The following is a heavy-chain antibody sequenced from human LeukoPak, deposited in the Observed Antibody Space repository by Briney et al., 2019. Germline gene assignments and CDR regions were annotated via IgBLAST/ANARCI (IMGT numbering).Heavy chain of an antibody. CDR2: ISGSGGST. Sequence: GGSLRLSCAASGFTVSSNYMSWVRQAPGKGLEWVSTISGSGGSTYYADSVKGRFTISRDNSKNTLYLQMNSLRAEDTAVYYCASVVITWGGPGYFDYWGQGTLVTVSS. CDR1: GFTVSSNY. D-gene: IGHD3-16*01. CDR3: ASVVITWGGPGYFDY. J-gene: IGHJ4*02. V-gene: IGHV3-23*01.